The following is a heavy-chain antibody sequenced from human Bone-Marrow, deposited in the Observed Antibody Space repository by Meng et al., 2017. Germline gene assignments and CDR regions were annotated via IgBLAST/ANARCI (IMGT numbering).Heavy chain of an antibody. CDR3: ARARSTYYYYGMDV. V-gene: IGHV3-13*01. J-gene: IGHJ6*02. CDR2: IGTAGDT. Sequence: GESLKISCAASGFTFSSYDMHWVRQATGKGLEWVSAIGTAGDTYYPGSVKGRFTISRENAKNSLYLQMNSMRAEDTAVYYCARARSTYYYYGMDVWGQGTTVTVSS. D-gene: IGHD1-26*01. CDR1: GFTFSSYD.